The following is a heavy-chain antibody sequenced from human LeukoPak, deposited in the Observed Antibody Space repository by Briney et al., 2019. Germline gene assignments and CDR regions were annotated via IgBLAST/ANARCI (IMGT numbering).Heavy chain of an antibody. Sequence: GVLRLSCAASGFTFSSYAMHWVRQAPGKGLEWVAFIRYDGSNKYYADSVKGRFTISRDNSKNTLYLQMNSLRAEDTAVYYCAKDYKGATRSYYFDYWGQGTLVTVSS. CDR1: GFTFSSYA. CDR3: AKDYKGATRSYYFDY. CDR2: IRYDGSNK. D-gene: IGHD1-26*01. V-gene: IGHV3-30*02. J-gene: IGHJ4*02.